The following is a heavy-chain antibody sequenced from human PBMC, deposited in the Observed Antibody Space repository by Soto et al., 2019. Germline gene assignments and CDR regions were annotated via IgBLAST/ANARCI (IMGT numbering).Heavy chain of an antibody. Sequence: EVQLLESGGGLVQPGGSLRLSCAASGFTFSSYAMSWVRQAPGKGLEWVSAISGSGGSTYYADSVKGRFTISRDNSKNTLYLQMNSLRAEDTAVYYCARDGAIAVAGTGGNYYYYGMDVWGQGTTVTVSS. CDR2: ISGSGGST. J-gene: IGHJ6*02. D-gene: IGHD6-19*01. CDR1: GFTFSSYA. V-gene: IGHV3-23*01. CDR3: ARDGAIAVAGTGGNYYYYGMDV.